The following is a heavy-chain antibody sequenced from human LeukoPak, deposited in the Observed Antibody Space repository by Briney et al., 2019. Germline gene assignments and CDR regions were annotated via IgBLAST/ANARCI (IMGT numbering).Heavy chain of an antibody. CDR1: GFSFSSYN. V-gene: IGHV3-21*01. Sequence: GGSLRLSCVASGFSFSSYNMNWVRQAPGKGLEXXXXISSGTGSYMYYADSVRGRFTISRDNAKNSLYLQMNSLRAEDTAVYYCARCSGVFGSSGYWGQGTLVIVSS. D-gene: IGHD6-6*01. CDR2: ISSGTGSYM. CDR3: ARCSGVFGSSGY. J-gene: IGHJ4*02.